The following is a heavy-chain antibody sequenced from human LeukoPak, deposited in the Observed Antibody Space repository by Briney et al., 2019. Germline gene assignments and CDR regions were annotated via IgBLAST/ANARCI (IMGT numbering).Heavy chain of an antibody. V-gene: IGHV1-8*01. CDR2: MNPNSGNT. CDR1: GYTFSSYD. D-gene: IGHD3-3*01. J-gene: IGHJ5*02. Sequence: ASVKVSCKASGYTFSSYDINWVRPATGQGLEWMGWMNPNSGNTGYAQKFQGRVTMTRNTSISTAYMELSSLRSEDTAMYYCARVRITIFGVLTYNWFDPWGQGTLVTVSS. CDR3: ARVRITIFGVLTYNWFDP.